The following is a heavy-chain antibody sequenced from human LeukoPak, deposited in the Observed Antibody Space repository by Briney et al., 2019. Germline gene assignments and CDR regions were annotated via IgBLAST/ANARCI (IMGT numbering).Heavy chain of an antibody. D-gene: IGHD3-10*01. CDR2: ISGNSVI. J-gene: IGHJ3*02. Sequence: GGSLRLPCATSGFTFSDYSMNWVRQAPGKGLEWVSYISGNSVIYYADSVRGRFTISRDNAKDSLYLQMNSLRDEDTAVYYCAREGYYGAFDIWGQGTMVTVSS. CDR1: GFTFSDYS. CDR3: AREGYYGAFDI. V-gene: IGHV3-48*02.